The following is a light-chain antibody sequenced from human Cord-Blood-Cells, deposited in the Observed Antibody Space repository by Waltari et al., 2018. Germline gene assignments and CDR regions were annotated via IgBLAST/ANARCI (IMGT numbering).Light chain of an antibody. CDR3: SSYTSSSTLYV. CDR2: DVS. CDR1: SSDVGGYNY. V-gene: IGLV2-14*01. J-gene: IGLJ1*01. Sequence: QSALTQPASVSGPPGQSITISCTGTSSDVGGYNYVSWYQQHPGKAPKLMIYDVSNRPSGISTRFSCSKSGNTASLTISGLQAEYEADYYCSSYTSSSTLYVFGTGTKVTVL.